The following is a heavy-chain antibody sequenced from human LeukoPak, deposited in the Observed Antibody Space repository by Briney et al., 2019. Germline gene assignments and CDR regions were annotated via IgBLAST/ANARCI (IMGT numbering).Heavy chain of an antibody. CDR1: GFTFSSYW. D-gene: IGHD6-13*01. CDR3: ARALPGSWHPSCDY. Sequence: GGSLRLSCAASGFTFSSYWMSWIRQAPGKGLEWVSYISSSGSTIYYADSVKGRFTISRDNAKNSLYLQMNSLRAEDTAVYYCARALPGSWHPSCDYWGQGTLVTVSS. J-gene: IGHJ4*02. V-gene: IGHV3-11*04. CDR2: ISSSGSTI.